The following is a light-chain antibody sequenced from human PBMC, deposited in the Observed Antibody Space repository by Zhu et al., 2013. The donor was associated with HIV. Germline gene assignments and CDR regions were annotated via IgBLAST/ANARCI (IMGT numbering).Light chain of an antibody. CDR1: SSDVGGYNY. J-gene: IGLJ1*01. V-gene: IGLV2-14*01. CDR3: SSYTSTGSRYV. CDR2: EVS. Sequence: QSALTQPASVSGSPGQSITISCTGTSSDVGGYNYVSWYQQHPGKAPKLMICEVSNRPSGVSNRFSGSKSDNTASLTISGLQAEDEADYYCSSYTSTGSRYVFGTGTKVTVL.